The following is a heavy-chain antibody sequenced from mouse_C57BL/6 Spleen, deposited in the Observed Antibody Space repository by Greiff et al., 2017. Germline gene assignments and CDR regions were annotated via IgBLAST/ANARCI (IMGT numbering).Heavy chain of an antibody. Sequence: EVQLQESGEGLVKPGGSLKLSCAASGFTFSSYAMSWVRQTPEQRLEWVAYISSGGDYIYYADTVKGRFTLPTDKSRNTLYLQMSSLKSEDSAIFYCTRGGEGNFDYWGQGTTLTVSS. V-gene: IGHV5-9-1*02. J-gene: IGHJ2*01. CDR3: TRGGEGNFDY. CDR1: GFTFSSYA. CDR2: ISSGGDYI.